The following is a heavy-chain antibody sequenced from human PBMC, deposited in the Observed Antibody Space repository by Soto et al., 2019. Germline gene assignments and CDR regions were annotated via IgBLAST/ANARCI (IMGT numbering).Heavy chain of an antibody. CDR3: ARGPEYFN. CDR2: INTGNGNL. V-gene: IGHV1-3*04. J-gene: IGHJ4*01. D-gene: IGHD3-9*01. CDR1: GYTFTNNV. Sequence: QVQLVQSGAEVKKPGASVRVSCKASGYTFTNNVIHWMRQAPGQGLEWMGWINTGNGNLQYSQKFRGRVSITMDTSASTAYMELSSLSSEDTAVFYCARGPEYFNWGQGTLVTVSS.